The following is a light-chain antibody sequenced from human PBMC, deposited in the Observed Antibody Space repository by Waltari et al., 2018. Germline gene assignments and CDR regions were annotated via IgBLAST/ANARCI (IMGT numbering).Light chain of an antibody. CDR2: DVN. J-gene: IGLJ1*01. V-gene: IGLV2-14*03. Sequence: QSALTQPASVSGSPGQSITISCTGPSRDIGACKYVSWYQQHPGKAPKLIIYDVNSRPSGVSNQFSGSKSGNTASLTISGLQAEDEADYYCSSYTTSSTYVLGTGTKVTVL. CDR1: SRDIGACKY. CDR3: SSYTTSSTYV.